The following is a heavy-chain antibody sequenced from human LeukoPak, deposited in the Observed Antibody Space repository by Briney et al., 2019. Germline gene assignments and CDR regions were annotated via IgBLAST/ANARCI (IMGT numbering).Heavy chain of an antibody. CDR2: ISSTGGTT. D-gene: IGHD5-24*01. V-gene: IGHV3-23*01. CDR3: AKLIGYNSHGAFDI. J-gene: IGHJ3*02. CDR1: GITFSRYG. Sequence: GGTLRLSCAASGITFSRYGMSWVRQAPGKGLEWVSSISSTGGTTYYADSVKGRFTISRDNSKNTLYLQMNSLIAEDTAVYYCAKLIGYNSHGAFDIWGQGTMVTVSS.